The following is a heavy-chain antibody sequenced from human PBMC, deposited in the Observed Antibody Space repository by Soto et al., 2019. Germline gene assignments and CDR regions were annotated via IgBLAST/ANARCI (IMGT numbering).Heavy chain of an antibody. Sequence: QVQLVQSGAEVKKPGASVKVSCKASGYTFTSYGISWVRQAPGQGLEWMGWISAYNGNTNYAQKLQGRVTMTTDTSPSTAYMELRSLRSDDTAVYYCARGHLVNYYGSGSYENYFDYWGQGTLVTVSS. CDR1: GYTFTSYG. CDR3: ARGHLVNYYGSGSYENYFDY. D-gene: IGHD3-10*01. V-gene: IGHV1-18*01. CDR2: ISAYNGNT. J-gene: IGHJ4*02.